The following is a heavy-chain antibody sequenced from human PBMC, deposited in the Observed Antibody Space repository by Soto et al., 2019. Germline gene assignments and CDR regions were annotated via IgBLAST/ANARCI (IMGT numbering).Heavy chain of an antibody. CDR2: IYFRGTT. CDR3: ARMNYYDTSGYPFDY. D-gene: IGHD3-22*01. J-gene: IGHJ4*02. CDR1: GGSISSYY. V-gene: IGHV4-59*01. Sequence: PSETLSLTCTVSGGSISSYYWSWIRQPPGKGLEWTGYIYFRGTTNYNPSLKSRVTMSADTSKNQFSLKLNSVTAADTAVYYCARMNYYDTSGYPFDYWGQGMMVTVS.